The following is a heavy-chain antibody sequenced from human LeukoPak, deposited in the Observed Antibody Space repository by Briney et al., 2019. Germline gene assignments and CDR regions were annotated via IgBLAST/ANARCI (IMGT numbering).Heavy chain of an antibody. Sequence: GSLRLSCAASGFTFSYYILDWVRQAPGKGLEWVGRIRRGANSYTTEYAASVKGRFTISRDDSKNSLYLHMNSLKTEDTAVYHCSRDGGEGGNSAFDIWGQGTMVTVSS. CDR3: SRDGGEGGNSAFDI. CDR1: GFTFSYYI. CDR2: IRRGANSYTT. D-gene: IGHD3-16*01. V-gene: IGHV3-72*01. J-gene: IGHJ3*02.